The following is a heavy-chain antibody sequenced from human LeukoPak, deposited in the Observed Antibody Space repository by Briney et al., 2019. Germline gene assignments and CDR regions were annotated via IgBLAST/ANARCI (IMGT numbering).Heavy chain of an antibody. Sequence: VSVKVSCKASGYTFTKYYIHWVRQAPGQGLEWMGKINPIGGSATYAQKFRGRVTMTRDTSTSTVYMELSSLKSEDTAVFYCARVSGMGELSVEVDYWGQGTLVTVSS. CDR2: INPIGGSA. CDR1: GYTFTKYY. V-gene: IGHV1-46*01. D-gene: IGHD3-16*02. CDR3: ARVSGMGELSVEVDY. J-gene: IGHJ4*02.